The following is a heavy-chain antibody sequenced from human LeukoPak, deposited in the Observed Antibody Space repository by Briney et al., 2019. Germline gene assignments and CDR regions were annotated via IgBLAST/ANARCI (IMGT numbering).Heavy chain of an antibody. Sequence: ASVKASCKASGGTFSSYAISWVRQAPGQGLEWMGGIIPIFGTANYAQKFQGRVTITADKSTSTAYMELSSLRSEDTAVYYCARDLKGGMVRGVKSRASYYYGMDVWGKGTTVTVSS. CDR3: ARDLKGGMVRGVKSRASYYYGMDV. V-gene: IGHV1-69*06. D-gene: IGHD3-10*01. J-gene: IGHJ6*04. CDR2: IIPIFGTA. CDR1: GGTFSSYA.